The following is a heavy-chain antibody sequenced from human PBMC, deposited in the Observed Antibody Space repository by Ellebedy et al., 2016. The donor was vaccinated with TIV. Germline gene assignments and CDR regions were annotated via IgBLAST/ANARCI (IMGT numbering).Heavy chain of an antibody. Sequence: GESLKISXKCSGSSFALYWISWVRQMPGKGLEWMGRIDPNDPSGSYTSYSPSFQGHVTVSTDKSISTAYLQWSSLKASDTAMYYCARHELGSNAAFDSWGPGTLVIVSS. CDR3: ARHELGSNAAFDS. V-gene: IGHV5-10-1*01. CDR2: IDPNDPSGSYT. J-gene: IGHJ4*02. D-gene: IGHD7-27*01. CDR1: GSSFALYW.